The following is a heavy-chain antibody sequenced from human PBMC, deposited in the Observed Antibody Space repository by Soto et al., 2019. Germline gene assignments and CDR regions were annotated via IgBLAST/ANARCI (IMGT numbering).Heavy chain of an antibody. CDR2: IAYDASKK. V-gene: IGHV3-30*03. Sequence: QVQLVESGGGVVQPGRSLRLSCAASGFSFSYYAMHWVRQAPGKGLEWVAVIAYDASKKYYADSVKGRFTISRDNSKNTLYLQMNSLRDEDXAVXXCASPYCSGGSCYLTEYFQHWGQGTLVTVSS. CDR1: GFSFSYYA. J-gene: IGHJ1*01. CDR3: ASPYCSGGSCYLTEYFQH. D-gene: IGHD2-15*01.